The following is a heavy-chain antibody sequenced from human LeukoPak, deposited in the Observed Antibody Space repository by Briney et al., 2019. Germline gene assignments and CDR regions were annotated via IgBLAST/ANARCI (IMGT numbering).Heavy chain of an antibody. J-gene: IGHJ4*02. D-gene: IGHD5-12*01. CDR1: GGTFSSYA. CDR2: IIPIFGTA. Sequence: ASVTVSCKASGGTFSSYAISWVRQAPGQGLEWMGGIIPIFGTANYAQKFQGRVTITADESTSTAYMELSSLRSEDTAVYYCARDMTWLRLLDYWGQGTLVTVSS. V-gene: IGHV1-69*13. CDR3: ARDMTWLRLLDY.